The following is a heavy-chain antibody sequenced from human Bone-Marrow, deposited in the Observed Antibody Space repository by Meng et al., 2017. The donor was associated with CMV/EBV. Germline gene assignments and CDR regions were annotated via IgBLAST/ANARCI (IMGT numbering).Heavy chain of an antibody. CDR3: ARRSGGARTVDY. J-gene: IGHJ4*02. CDR1: GFTFSSYA. CDR2: ISYDGSNK. V-gene: IGHV3-30*04. Sequence: GGSLRLSCSASGFTFSSYAMHWVRQAPGKGLEWVAVISYDGSNKYYADSVKGRFTISRDNSKNKLYLQMNSLRAEDTAVYYCARRSGGARTVDYWGQGTLVTVSS. D-gene: IGHD2-15*01.